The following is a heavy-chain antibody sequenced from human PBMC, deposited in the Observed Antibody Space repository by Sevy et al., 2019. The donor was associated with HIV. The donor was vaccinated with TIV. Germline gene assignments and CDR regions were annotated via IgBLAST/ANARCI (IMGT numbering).Heavy chain of an antibody. V-gene: IGHV3-23*01. CDR3: AKDFRGLPWGIEYDSSGYQNDAFDI. Sequence: GGSLRLSCAASGFTFSSYAMSWVRQAPGKGLEWVSAISGSGGSTYYAYSVKGRFTISRDNSKNTLYLQMNSLRAEDTAVYYCAKDFRGLPWGIEYDSSGYQNDAFDIWGQGTMVTVSS. CDR2: ISGSGGST. D-gene: IGHD3-22*01. J-gene: IGHJ3*02. CDR1: GFTFSSYA.